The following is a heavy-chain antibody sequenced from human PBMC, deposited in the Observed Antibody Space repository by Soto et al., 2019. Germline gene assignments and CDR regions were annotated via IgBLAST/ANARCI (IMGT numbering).Heavy chain of an antibody. Sequence: VQLVESGGGLVQPGGSLRLSCAASGFTVSGNYVTWVRQAPGKGLEWGSVIYTDDNISYADSVTGRFTISRDNSKNTFYLQMNRLRVEDTAVYYCATELIAKYGMDVWGQGTTVTVSS. V-gene: IGHV3-53*01. J-gene: IGHJ6*02. CDR2: IYTDDNI. CDR1: GFTVSGNY. D-gene: IGHD2-21*01. CDR3: ATELIAKYGMDV.